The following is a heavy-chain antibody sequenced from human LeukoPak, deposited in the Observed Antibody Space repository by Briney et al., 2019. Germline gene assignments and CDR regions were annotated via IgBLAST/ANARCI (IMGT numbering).Heavy chain of an antibody. CDR2: ISAYNGDT. V-gene: IGHV1-18*01. Sequence: ASVQVSCKASGYTFTSYGISWVRQAPGQGLEWMGWISAYNGDTNYAQKLQGRVTMTTDTSTSTAYMELRSLRSDDTAVYYCARTRIAARLFDYWGQGTLVTVSS. CDR3: ARTRIAARLFDY. CDR1: GYTFTSYG. J-gene: IGHJ4*02. D-gene: IGHD6-6*01.